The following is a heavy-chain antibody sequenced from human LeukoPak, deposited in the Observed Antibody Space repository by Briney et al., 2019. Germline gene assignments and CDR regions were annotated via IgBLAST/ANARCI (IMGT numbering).Heavy chain of an antibody. CDR2: IYSDNT. J-gene: IGHJ4*02. V-gene: IGHV3-66*03. CDR3: ARDGDGDYVFSYYFDY. D-gene: IGHD4-17*01. CDR1: RFTVTSNS. Sequence: PGGSLRLACTLSRFTVTSNSMRWVRQAPGDGIEWVSFIYSDNTHYSDSVKGRFTISRDNSKNTLYLQMNSLRVEDTAVYYCARDGDGDYVFSYYFDYWGQGTLVTVSS.